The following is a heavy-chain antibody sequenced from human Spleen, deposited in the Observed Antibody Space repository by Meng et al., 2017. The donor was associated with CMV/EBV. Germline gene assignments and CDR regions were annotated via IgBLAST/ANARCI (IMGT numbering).Heavy chain of an antibody. D-gene: IGHD2-2*01. J-gene: IGHJ6*02. CDR2: ISGSGRHI. CDR1: GFNFNDDI. V-gene: IGHV3-21*01. CDR3: ARWGSSMVESGMDV. Sequence: GESLKISCAASGFNFNDDIVNWLRQAPGKGLEWVSSISGSGRHIYYADSVKGRFTISRDNVKKSLYLQMDSLRAEDTAVYYCARWGSSMVESGMDVWGQGTTVTVSS.